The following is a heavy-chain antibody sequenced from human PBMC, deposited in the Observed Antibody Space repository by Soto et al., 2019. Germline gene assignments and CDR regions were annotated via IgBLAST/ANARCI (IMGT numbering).Heavy chain of an antibody. Sequence: GGSLRLSCAASGFTFSSYAMHWVRQAPGKGLEWVAVISYDGSNKYYADSVKGRFTISRDNSKNTLYLQMNSLRAEDTAVYYCARVLSGGYYYYGMDVWGQGTTVTVPS. V-gene: IGHV3-30-3*01. J-gene: IGHJ6*02. D-gene: IGHD3-10*02. CDR2: ISYDGSNK. CDR1: GFTFSSYA. CDR3: ARVLSGGYYYYGMDV.